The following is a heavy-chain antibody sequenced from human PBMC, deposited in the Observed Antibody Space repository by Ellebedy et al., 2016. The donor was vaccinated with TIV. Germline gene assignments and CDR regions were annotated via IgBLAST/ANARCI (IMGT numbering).Heavy chain of an antibody. J-gene: IGHJ4*02. Sequence: GGSLRLSCAASGFTFSSNAMSWVRQVAGKGLEWVSGIYNGATHYADSVKGRFTISRDNSKNTLYLQMNSLRAEDTAVYYCASEYSSSSHWGYWGQGTLVTVSS. D-gene: IGHD6-6*01. CDR2: IYNGAT. CDR1: GFTFSSNA. V-gene: IGHV3-23*03. CDR3: ASEYSSSSHWGY.